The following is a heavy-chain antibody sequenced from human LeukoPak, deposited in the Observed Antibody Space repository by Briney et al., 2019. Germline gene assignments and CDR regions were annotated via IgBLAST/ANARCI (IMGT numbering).Heavy chain of an antibody. CDR3: AKDLDYGDYENYYYGMDV. CDR2: ISGSGGST. D-gene: IGHD4-17*01. Sequence: GGSLRLSCAASGFTFNTCWMNWVRQAPGKGLEWVSAISGSGGSTYYADSVKGRFTISRDNSKNTLYLQMNSLRAEDTAVYYCAKDLDYGDYENYYYGMDVWGQGTTVTVSS. J-gene: IGHJ6*02. V-gene: IGHV3-23*01. CDR1: GFTFNTCW.